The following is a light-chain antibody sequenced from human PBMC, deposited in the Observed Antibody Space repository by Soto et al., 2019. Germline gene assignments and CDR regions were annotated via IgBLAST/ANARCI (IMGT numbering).Light chain of an antibody. J-gene: IGKJ5*01. V-gene: IGKV3-11*01. CDR1: QSVSSY. Sequence: IGLSQSPATLSLSPGERATLSCRASQSVSSYLAWYQQKPGQAPRLLIYDASNRATGIPARFSGSGSGTDFTLTISSLEPEDFAVYYCQQRSNWPFTFAQGTRLAIK. CDR2: DAS. CDR3: QQRSNWPFT.